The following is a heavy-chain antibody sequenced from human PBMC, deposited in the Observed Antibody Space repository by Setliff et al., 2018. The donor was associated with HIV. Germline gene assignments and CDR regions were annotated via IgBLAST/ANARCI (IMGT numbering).Heavy chain of an antibody. CDR1: GYTFSNFG. V-gene: IGHV1-18*01. CDR2: SSPNGNT. J-gene: IGHJ3*01. Sequence: ASVKVSCKSSGYTFSNFGVSWVRQAPGQGLEWLGWSSPNGNTKNHHKFEGRITMTTDTPTTTAFMELRSLTSDDTAVYFCAREPPSSNPTLQYAFDLWGQGTMVTVSS. CDR3: AREPPSSNPTLQYAFDL. D-gene: IGHD4-4*01.